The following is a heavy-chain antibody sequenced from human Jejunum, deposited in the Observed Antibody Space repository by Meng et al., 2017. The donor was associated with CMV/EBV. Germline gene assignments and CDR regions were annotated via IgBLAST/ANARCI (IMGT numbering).Heavy chain of an antibody. Sequence: TLSGSAVHWVRQASGKGLEWVGRIRGKAHSYATAYTASVKGRFTISRDDSKNTAYLEMNSLKTEDTAVYYCTRADSSNYGTLFDYWGQGTRVTVSS. CDR3: TRADSSNYGTLFDY. D-gene: IGHD4-11*01. J-gene: IGHJ4*02. CDR2: IRGKAHSYAT. CDR1: TLSGSA. V-gene: IGHV3-73*01.